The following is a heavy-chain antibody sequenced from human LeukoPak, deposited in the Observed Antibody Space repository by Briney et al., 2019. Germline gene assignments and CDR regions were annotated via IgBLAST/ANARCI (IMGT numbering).Heavy chain of an antibody. D-gene: IGHD2-2*01. CDR1: GFTFSSYE. V-gene: IGHV3-48*03. Sequence: QPGGSLRLSCAASGFTFSSYEMNWVRQAPGEGLEWVSYISSSGTTIYYADSVKGRFTISRDNAKNSLYLQMNSLRAEDTAVYYCARGGYCSSSICYSLNAFDIWGQGTMFIVSS. CDR3: ARGGYCSSSICYSLNAFDI. J-gene: IGHJ3*02. CDR2: ISSSGTTI.